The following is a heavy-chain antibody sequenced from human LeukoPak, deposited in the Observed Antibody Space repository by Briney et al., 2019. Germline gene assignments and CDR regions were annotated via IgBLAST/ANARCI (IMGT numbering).Heavy chain of an antibody. CDR3: AKDLTSANYYGSGSYMDY. Sequence: PGGSLGLSCAASGFTFSSYAMSWVRQAPGKGLEWVSAISGSGGSTYYADSVKGRFTISRDNSKNTLYLQMNSLRAEDTAVYYCAKDLTSANYYGSGSYMDYWGQGTLVTVSS. D-gene: IGHD3-10*01. J-gene: IGHJ4*02. CDR1: GFTFSSYA. V-gene: IGHV3-23*01. CDR2: ISGSGGST.